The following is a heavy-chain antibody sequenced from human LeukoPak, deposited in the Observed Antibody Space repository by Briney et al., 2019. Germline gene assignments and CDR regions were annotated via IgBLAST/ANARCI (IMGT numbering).Heavy chain of an antibody. CDR2: IYPGGSGT. CDR1: GYTLTYYW. J-gene: IGHJ4*02. Sequence: GEPLNISCRGSGYTLTYYWIAWVRERPGKGLELMGIIYPGGSGTTYSPSFLGQVTMSADESVNTAYLQWTSLKATDIAMYYCARLRGSTAETLDFWGQGTLVTVSS. D-gene: IGHD5-12*01. V-gene: IGHV5-51*01. CDR3: ARLRGSTAETLDF.